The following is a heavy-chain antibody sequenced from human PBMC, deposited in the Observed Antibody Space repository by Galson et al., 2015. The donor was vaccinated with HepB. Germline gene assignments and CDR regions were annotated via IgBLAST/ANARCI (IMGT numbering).Heavy chain of an antibody. V-gene: IGHV4-4*02. CDR2: IYHSVDT. Sequence: LTCAVSGGSISSSNWWSWVRQPPGRGLEWIGEIYHSVDTNYNPSLKSRVTISVDRSKKQFSLKLRSVTAADTAVYYCARKYQLLYPRRGQNWFDPWGQGTLVTVSS. J-gene: IGHJ5*02. CDR3: ARKYQLLYPRRGQNWFDP. D-gene: IGHD2-2*02. CDR1: GGSISSSNW.